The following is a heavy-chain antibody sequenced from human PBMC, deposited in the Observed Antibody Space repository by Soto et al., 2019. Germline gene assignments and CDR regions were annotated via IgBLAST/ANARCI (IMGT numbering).Heavy chain of an antibody. CDR1: GFTFSSYA. V-gene: IGHV3-23*01. CDR2: ISGSGGST. Sequence: TGGSLRLSCAASGFTFSSYAMSWVRQAPGKGLEWVSAISGSGGSTYYADSVKGRFTISRDNSKNTLYLQMNSLRAEDTAVYYCAKDTRRYYDSSGYQNYWGQGTLVTVSS. CDR3: AKDTRRYYDSSGYQNY. D-gene: IGHD3-22*01. J-gene: IGHJ4*02.